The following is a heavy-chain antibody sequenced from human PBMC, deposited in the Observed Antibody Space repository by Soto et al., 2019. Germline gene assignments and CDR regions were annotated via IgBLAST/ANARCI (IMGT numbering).Heavy chain of an antibody. V-gene: IGHV5-10-1*01. CDR3: ARHYCSDQRYGKDV. Sequence: GESLKISCKGSGYSFTSYWISWVRQMPGKGLEWMGNIDPTDSRTNYSPSFQGHVTISADKSITTAYLQWSSPKASDTAVYYCARHYCSDQRYGKDVWGQGTTVTVSS. CDR1: GYSFTSYW. D-gene: IGHD2-2*01. J-gene: IGHJ6*02. CDR2: IDPTDSRT.